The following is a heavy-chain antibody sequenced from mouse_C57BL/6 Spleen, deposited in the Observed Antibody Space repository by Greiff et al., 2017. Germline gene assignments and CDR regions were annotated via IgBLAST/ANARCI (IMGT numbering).Heavy chain of an antibody. J-gene: IGHJ2*01. Sequence: DVHLVESGGGLVTPGGSLKLSCAASGFTFSDYGMHWVRQAPEKGLEWVAYISSGSSTIYYADTVKGRFTISRDNAKNTLFLQMTSLRSEDTAMYYCASGNRLDYWGQGTTLTVSS. D-gene: IGHD6-1*01. CDR2: ISSGSSTI. CDR3: ASGNRLDY. CDR1: GFTFSDYG. V-gene: IGHV5-17*01.